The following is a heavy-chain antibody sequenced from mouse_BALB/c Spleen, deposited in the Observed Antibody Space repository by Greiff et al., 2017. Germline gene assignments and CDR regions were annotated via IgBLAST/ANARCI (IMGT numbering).Heavy chain of an antibody. CDR2: ISNGGGST. V-gene: IGHV5-12-2*01. Sequence: EVQVVESGGGLVQPGGSLKLSCAASGFTFSSYTMSWVRQTPEKRLEWVAYISNGGGSTYYPDTVKGRFTISRDNAKNTLYLQMSSLKSEDTAMYYCARQDWYFDVWGAGTTVTVSS. J-gene: IGHJ1*01. CDR3: ARQDWYFDV. CDR1: GFTFSSYT.